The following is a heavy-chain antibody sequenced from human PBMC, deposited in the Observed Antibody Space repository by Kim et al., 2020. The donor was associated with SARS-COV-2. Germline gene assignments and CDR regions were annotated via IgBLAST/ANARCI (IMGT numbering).Heavy chain of an antibody. CDR2: ISAYNGNT. J-gene: IGHJ3*02. Sequence: ASVKVSCKASGYTFTSYGISWVRQAPGQGLEWMGWISAYNGNTNYAQKLQGRVTMTTDTSTSTAYMELRSLRSDDTAVYYCARGYSSSWYRRSRDDAFDIWGQGTMVTVSS. D-gene: IGHD6-13*01. V-gene: IGHV1-18*01. CDR3: ARGYSSSWYRRSRDDAFDI. CDR1: GYTFTSYG.